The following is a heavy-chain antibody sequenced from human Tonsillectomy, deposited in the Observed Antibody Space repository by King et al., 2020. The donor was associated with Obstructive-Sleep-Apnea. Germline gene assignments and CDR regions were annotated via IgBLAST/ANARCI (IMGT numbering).Heavy chain of an antibody. V-gene: IGHV3-30*04. CDR3: AREDGDYKSPIGY. J-gene: IGHJ4*02. D-gene: IGHD4/OR15-4a*01. CDR2: ISHDGSNK. Sequence: VQLVESGGGVVQPGRSLRLSCAASGFTFSSYAMHWVRQAPGKGLEWVAVISHDGSNKYYADSVKGRFTISRDNSKNTLYLQMNSLRAEDTAVYYCAREDGDYKSPIGYWGQGTLVTVSS. CDR1: GFTFSSYA.